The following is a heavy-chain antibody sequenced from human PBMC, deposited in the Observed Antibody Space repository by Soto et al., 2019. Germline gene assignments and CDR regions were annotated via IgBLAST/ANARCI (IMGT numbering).Heavy chain of an antibody. J-gene: IGHJ6*02. CDR2: INHSGST. V-gene: IGHV4-34*01. Sequence: SETLSLTCAVYGGSFSGYYWSWIRQPPGKGLEWIGEINHSGSTNYNPSLKSRVTISVDTSKNQFSLKLSSVTAADTAVYYCARGGSITIFGVVIIYYYYGMDVWGQGTTVTSP. D-gene: IGHD3-3*01. CDR3: ARGGSITIFGVVIIYYYYGMDV. CDR1: GGSFSGYY.